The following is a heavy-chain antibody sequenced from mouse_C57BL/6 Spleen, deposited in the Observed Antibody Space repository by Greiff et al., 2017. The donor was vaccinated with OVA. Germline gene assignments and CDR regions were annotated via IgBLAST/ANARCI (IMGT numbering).Heavy chain of an antibody. J-gene: IGHJ2*01. Sequence: EVQLQQSGPVLVKPGASVKMSCKASGYTFTDYYMNWVKQSHGKSLEWIGVINPYNGGTSYNQKFKGKATLTVDKSSSTAYMELNSLTSEDSAVYYGARSEVPYGYYFDYWGQGTTLTVSS. CDR2: INPYNGGT. CDR1: GYTFTDYY. D-gene: IGHD2-14*01. V-gene: IGHV1-19*01. CDR3: ARSEVPYGYYFDY.